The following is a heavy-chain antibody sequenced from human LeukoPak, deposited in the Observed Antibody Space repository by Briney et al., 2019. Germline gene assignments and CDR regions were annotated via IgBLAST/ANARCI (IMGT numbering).Heavy chain of an antibody. CDR3: ARHNRLGYCSSTSCLEYFQH. Sequence: SEALSLTCAVYGGSFSGYYWSWICQPPGKGLEWIGEINHSGSTNYNPSLKSRVTISVDTSKNQFFLKLSSVTAADTAVYYCARHNRLGYCSSTSCLEYFQHWGQGTLVTVSS. J-gene: IGHJ1*01. D-gene: IGHD2-2*01. CDR2: INHSGST. CDR1: GGSFSGYY. V-gene: IGHV4-34*01.